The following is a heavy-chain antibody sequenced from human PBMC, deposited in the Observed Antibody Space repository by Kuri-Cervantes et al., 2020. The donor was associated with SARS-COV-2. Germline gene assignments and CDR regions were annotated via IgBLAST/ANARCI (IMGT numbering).Heavy chain of an antibody. CDR3: ARETSTYSSSIDY. CDR2: IYHSGST. V-gene: IGHV4-30-2*01. Sequence: SETLSLTCTVSGGSISSGGYYWSWIRQPPGKGPEWIGYIYHSGSTYYNPSLKSRVTISVDRSKNQFSLKLSSVTAADTAVYYCARETSTYSSSIDYWGQGTLVTVSS. D-gene: IGHD6-6*01. J-gene: IGHJ4*02. CDR1: GGSISSGGYY.